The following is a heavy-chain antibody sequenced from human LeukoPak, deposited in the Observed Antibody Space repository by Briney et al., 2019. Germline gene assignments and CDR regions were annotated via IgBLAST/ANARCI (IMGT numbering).Heavy chain of an antibody. D-gene: IGHD2-2*02. J-gene: IGHJ4*02. CDR3: AKPGCSSTDCYRPDY. CDR1: GFSFSGSA. CDR2: IRSKANSYAT. Sequence: QTGGSLRLSCAASGFSFSGSAMHWVRQASGKGLEWVGRIRSKANSYATAYAASVKGRFTISRDDSKNTLYLQMNSLRAEDTAVYYCAKPGCSSTDCYRPDYWGQGTLVTVSS. V-gene: IGHV3-73*01.